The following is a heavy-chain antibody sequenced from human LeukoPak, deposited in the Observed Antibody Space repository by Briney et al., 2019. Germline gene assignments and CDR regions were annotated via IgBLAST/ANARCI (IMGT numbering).Heavy chain of an antibody. CDR1: GFTFSTQG. CDR2: IRSKADGGTT. CDR3: TTDPYYYDSSGYYPYFDS. Sequence: GGSLRLSCAASGFTFSTQGMRWVRQAPGKGLEWVGRIRSKADGGTTDYAAPVKGRFTISRDDSKNTLYLQMNSLKTEDTAVYYCTTDPYYYDSSGYYPYFDSWGQGTLVTVSS. V-gene: IGHV3-15*01. D-gene: IGHD3-22*01. J-gene: IGHJ4*02.